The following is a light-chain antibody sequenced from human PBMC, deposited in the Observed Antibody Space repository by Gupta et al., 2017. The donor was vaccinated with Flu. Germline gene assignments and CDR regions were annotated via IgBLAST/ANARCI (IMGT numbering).Light chain of an antibody. J-gene: IGKJ3*01. CDR3: KQYGSSPPT. CDR2: GAS. V-gene: IGKV3-20*01. Sequence: GTLSLSPGKSGSPSCRASQSVSSSYLAWYQQKPGQAPRLLIYGASSRATGIPDRFSGSGSGTDFTLTISRLEPEDVAVYYCKQYGSSPPTFGHGTKVDIK. CDR1: QSVSSSY.